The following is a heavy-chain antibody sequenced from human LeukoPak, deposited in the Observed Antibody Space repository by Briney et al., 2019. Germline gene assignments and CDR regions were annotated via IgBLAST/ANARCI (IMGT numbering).Heavy chain of an antibody. CDR3: ARRGAARRYDGMDV. Sequence: KPSETLSLTCTVSGGFISSYYWSWIRQPPGKGLEWIAYINYSGSTIYNPSLKSRVTISLDTSKNQFSLKLSSTTDADTAVYYCARRGAARRYDGMDVWGQGTTVTVS. CDR1: GGFISSYY. V-gene: IGHV4-59*08. D-gene: IGHD6-6*01. CDR2: INYSGST. J-gene: IGHJ6*02.